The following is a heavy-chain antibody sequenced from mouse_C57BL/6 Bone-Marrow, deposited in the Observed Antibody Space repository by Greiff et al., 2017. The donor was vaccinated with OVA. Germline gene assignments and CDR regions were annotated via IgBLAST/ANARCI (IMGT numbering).Heavy chain of an antibody. CDR3: ARGYYGSSSAWFAY. D-gene: IGHD1-1*01. J-gene: IGHJ3*01. CDR2: INPGSGGT. CDR1: GYAFTNYL. Sequence: QVQLKQSGAELVRPGTSVKVSCKASGYAFTNYLIEWVKQRPGQGLEWIGVINPGSGGTNYNEKFKGKATLTADKSSSTDYMQLSSLTSEDSAVYLCARGYYGSSSAWFAYWGQGTLVTVSA. V-gene: IGHV1-54*01.